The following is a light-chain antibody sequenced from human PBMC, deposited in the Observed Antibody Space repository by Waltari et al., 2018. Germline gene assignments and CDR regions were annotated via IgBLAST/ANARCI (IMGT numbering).Light chain of an antibody. V-gene: IGKV3-20*01. CDR2: GTS. CDR3: QQYGDSSFT. CDR1: QSVSSSY. J-gene: IGKJ2*01. Sequence: EIVLTQSPGTLSLSPGERATLSCRASQSVSSSYLAWYQQKPGQAPRLLIYGTSNRAAGIPDRFSGGGSGTDFTLIISRVEPEDFAVYYCQQYGDSSFTFGQGTKLEIK.